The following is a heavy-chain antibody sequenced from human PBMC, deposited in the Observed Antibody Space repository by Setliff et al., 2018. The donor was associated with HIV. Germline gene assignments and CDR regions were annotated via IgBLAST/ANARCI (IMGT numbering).Heavy chain of an antibody. D-gene: IGHD2-2*01. Sequence: ASVKVSCKASGYTFTSYDISWVRQAPGQGLEWVGWISGYNGNTNYAQKFQGRVTMTTDTSTSTAYMELRSLRSDDTAVYYCARGSYYCSPTTCFHNYFDPWGLGTLVTVSS. CDR1: GYTFTSYD. V-gene: IGHV1-18*01. J-gene: IGHJ5*02. CDR2: ISGYNGNT. CDR3: ARGSYYCSPTTCFHNYFDP.